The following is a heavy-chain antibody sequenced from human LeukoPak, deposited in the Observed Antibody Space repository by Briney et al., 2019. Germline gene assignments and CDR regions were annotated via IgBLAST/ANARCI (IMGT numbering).Heavy chain of an antibody. CDR1: GFTFSSYV. J-gene: IGHJ4*02. CDR2: IWYDGSNK. Sequence: GRSLRLSCAASGFTFSSYVMHWVRQAPGKGLEWVAVIWYDGSNKYYADSVKGRFTISRDNSKNTLYLQMNSLRAEDTAVYYCARAGPGQWLIAFWGQGTLVTVSS. V-gene: IGHV3-33*01. D-gene: IGHD6-19*01. CDR3: ARAGPGQWLIAF.